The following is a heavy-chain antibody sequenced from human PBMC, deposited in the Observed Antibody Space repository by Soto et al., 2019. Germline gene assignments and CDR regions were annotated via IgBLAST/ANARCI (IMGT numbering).Heavy chain of an antibody. J-gene: IGHJ4*02. D-gene: IGHD6-13*01. CDR2: IFSGGST. V-gene: IGHV3-53*02. CDR1: GFTVSSNY. Sequence: EVQLMETGGGLIQPGGSLRLSCAASGFTVSSNYMSWVRQAPGTGLEWVSVIFSGGSTYYADSVKGRFSISRDNSKNTLNLQMNSLRADDTAVYYCTRDLPGYGSSWPREWGQGTLVTVSA. CDR3: TRDLPGYGSSWPRE.